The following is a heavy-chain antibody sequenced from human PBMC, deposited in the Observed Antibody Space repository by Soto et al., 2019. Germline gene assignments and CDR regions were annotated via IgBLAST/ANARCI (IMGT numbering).Heavy chain of an antibody. Sequence: SETLSLTCTVSGGSISSGGYYWSWIRQHPGKGLEWIGYIYYSGSTYYNPSLKSRVTISVDTSKNQFSLKLSSVTAADTAVYYCARGRSWRFGGYYFDYWGQGTLVTVSS. CDR3: ARGRSWRFGGYYFDY. CDR1: GGSISSGGYY. V-gene: IGHV4-31*03. J-gene: IGHJ4*02. CDR2: IYYSGST. D-gene: IGHD3-10*01.